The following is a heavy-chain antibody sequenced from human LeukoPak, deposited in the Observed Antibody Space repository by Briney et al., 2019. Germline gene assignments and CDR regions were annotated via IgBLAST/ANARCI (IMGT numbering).Heavy chain of an antibody. V-gene: IGHV5-51*01. CDR1: GYRFTSYW. D-gene: IGHD4-17*01. Sequence: GESLKISCKGSGYRFTSYWIGWVRQMPGKGLEWMGVIYPGDSDTRYSPSFQGQVTISADKSISTAYLQWSSLKASDTAMYYCARNLDYGDYEHLSPFDYWGQGTLVTVSS. CDR2: IYPGDSDT. CDR3: ARNLDYGDYEHLSPFDY. J-gene: IGHJ4*02.